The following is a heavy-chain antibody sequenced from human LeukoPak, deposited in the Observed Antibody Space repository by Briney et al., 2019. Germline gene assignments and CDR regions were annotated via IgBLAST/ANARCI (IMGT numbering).Heavy chain of an antibody. CDR2: ISGSGGST. CDR3: AKDPDYYGSGSYYNPSDY. D-gene: IGHD3-10*01. Sequence: GGSLRLSCAASGFTFSSYAMSWVRQAPGKGLEWVSAISGSGGSTYYADSVKGRFTISRDNSKNTLCLQMNSLRAEDTAVYYCAKDPDYYGSGSYYNPSDYWGQGTLVTVSS. V-gene: IGHV3-23*01. J-gene: IGHJ4*02. CDR1: GFTFSSYA.